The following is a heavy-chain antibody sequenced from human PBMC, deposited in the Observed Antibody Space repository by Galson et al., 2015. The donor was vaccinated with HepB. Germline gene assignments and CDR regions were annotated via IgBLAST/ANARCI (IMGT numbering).Heavy chain of an antibody. CDR3: AKDVLLWFGELSEDAFDI. J-gene: IGHJ3*02. V-gene: IGHV3-23*01. CDR2: ISGSGGST. CDR1: GFTFSSYA. D-gene: IGHD3-10*01. Sequence: LRLSCAASGFTFSSYAMSWVRQAPGKGLEWVSAISGSGGSTYYADSVKGRFTIPRDNSKNTLYLQMNSLRAEDTAVYYCAKDVLLWFGELSEDAFDIWGQGTMVTVSS.